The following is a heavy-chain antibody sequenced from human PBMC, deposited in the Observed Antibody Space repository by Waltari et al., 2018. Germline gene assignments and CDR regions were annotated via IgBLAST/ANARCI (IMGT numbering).Heavy chain of an antibody. D-gene: IGHD6-6*01. CDR2: IRYDGSNK. V-gene: IGHV3-30*02. CDR3: AKVEYSSSPVDY. J-gene: IGHJ4*02. CDR1: GFTFSSYG. Sequence: QVQLVESGGGVVQPGGSLSLSCAASGFTFSSYGMHWVRQAPGKGLEWVAFIRYDGSNKYYADSVKGRFTISRDNSKNTLYLQMNSLRAEDTAVYYCAKVEYSSSPVDYWGQGTLVTVSS.